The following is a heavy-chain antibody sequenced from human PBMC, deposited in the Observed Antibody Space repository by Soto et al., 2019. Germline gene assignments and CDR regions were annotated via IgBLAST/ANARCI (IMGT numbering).Heavy chain of an antibody. J-gene: IGHJ5*02. V-gene: IGHV4-34*01. CDR2: INHSGST. CDR1: GGSFSGYY. CDR3: ARRNLRYYYGSGSSLPINWFDP. D-gene: IGHD3-10*01. Sequence: SETLSLTCAVYGGSFSGYYWSWIRQPPGKGLEWIGEINHSGSTNYNPSLKSRVTISVDTSKNQFSLKLSSVTAADMAVYYCARRNLRYYYGSGSSLPINWFDPWGQGTLVTVSS.